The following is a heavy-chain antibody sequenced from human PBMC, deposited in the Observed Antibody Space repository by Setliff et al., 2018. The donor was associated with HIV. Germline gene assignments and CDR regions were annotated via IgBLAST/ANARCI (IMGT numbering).Heavy chain of an antibody. D-gene: IGHD3-10*01. V-gene: IGHV4-39*07. CDR1: GDSFNGSHYL. CDR2: INHSGST. CDR3: ARGWVRGPIISPGTYFSYGLDV. Sequence: SETLSLTCTVSGDSFNGSHYLWGWIRQPPGKGLEWIGEINHSGSTNYNPSLKSRVTISVDTSKNQFSLKLTSMTAADTAVYYCARGWVRGPIISPGTYFSYGLDVWGQGTPVTVSS. J-gene: IGHJ6*02.